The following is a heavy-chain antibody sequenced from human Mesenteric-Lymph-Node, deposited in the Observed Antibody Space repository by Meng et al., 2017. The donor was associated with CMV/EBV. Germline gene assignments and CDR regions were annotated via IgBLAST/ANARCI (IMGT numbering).Heavy chain of an antibody. D-gene: IGHD3-9*01. CDR1: GGSFSGYY. Sequence: QVRFNQWGAGLLKPSETLSVTCAVYGGSFSGYYWNWIRQSPEKGLEWIGEINHSGSTTYNPSFTSRIIISVDTSTNQISLNMSSVTAADTAVYYCARGSSYDILTGYFDYWGQGALVTVSS. CDR2: INHSGST. CDR3: ARGSSYDILTGYFDY. J-gene: IGHJ4*02. V-gene: IGHV4-34*01.